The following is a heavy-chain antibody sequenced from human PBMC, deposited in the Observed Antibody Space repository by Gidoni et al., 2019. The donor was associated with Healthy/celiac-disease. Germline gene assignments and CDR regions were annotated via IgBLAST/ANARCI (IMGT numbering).Heavy chain of an antibody. D-gene: IGHD1-26*01. Sequence: QVQLQESGPGLVKPSQTLSLTCTVSGCSISSGSDYWSWIRQPAGKGLEWIGRIYTSGRTNYNPSLKSRVTISVDTSKNQFSLKLSSVTAADTAVYYCAREGKTGSYYSCFDYWGQGTLVTVSS. CDR3: AREGKTGSYYSCFDY. CDR1: GCSISSGSDY. V-gene: IGHV4-61*02. J-gene: IGHJ4*02. CDR2: IYTSGRT.